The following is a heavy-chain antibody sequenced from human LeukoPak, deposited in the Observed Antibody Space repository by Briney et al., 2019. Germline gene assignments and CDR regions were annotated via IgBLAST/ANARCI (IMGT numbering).Heavy chain of an antibody. J-gene: IGHJ4*02. CDR2: IIPIFGTA. CDR3: ARDGPCSSTSCYSIDY. Sequence: ASVKVSCKAPGGTFSSYAISWVRQAPGQGLEWMGGIIPIFGTANYAQKFQGRVTITADESTSTAYMELSSLRSEDTAVYYCARDGPCSSTSCYSIDYWGQGTLVTVSS. CDR1: GGTFSSYA. D-gene: IGHD2-2*02. V-gene: IGHV1-69*01.